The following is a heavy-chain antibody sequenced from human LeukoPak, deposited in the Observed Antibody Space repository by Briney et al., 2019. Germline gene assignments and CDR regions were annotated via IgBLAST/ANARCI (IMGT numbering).Heavy chain of an antibody. CDR1: GYRFTSNS. Sequence: GESLKISWKASGYRFTSNSIGWVRQMPGKGLEWLGIIYPGDSDTRYSPSFQGQVTISADESISTAYLQWSSLKASDTAMYYCARHGYDSSGYYLTPFDYWGQGTLVTVSS. V-gene: IGHV5-51*01. CDR3: ARHGYDSSGYYLTPFDY. J-gene: IGHJ4*02. D-gene: IGHD3-22*01. CDR2: IYPGDSDT.